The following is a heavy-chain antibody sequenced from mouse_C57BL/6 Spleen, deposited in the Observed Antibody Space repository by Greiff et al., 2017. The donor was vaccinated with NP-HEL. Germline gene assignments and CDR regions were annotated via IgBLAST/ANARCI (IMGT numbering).Heavy chain of an antibody. CDR1: GYTFTSYW. D-gene: IGHD1-1*01. Sequence: QVQLQQPGAELVKPGASVKLSCKASGYTFTSYWMHWVKQRPGQGLEWIGYINPSSGYTKYNQKFKDKATLTADKSSSTAYMQLSSLTYEDSAVYYCARRGTTVLGYFDVWGTGTTVTVSS. J-gene: IGHJ1*03. CDR2: INPSSGYT. V-gene: IGHV1-7*01. CDR3: ARRGTTVLGYFDV.